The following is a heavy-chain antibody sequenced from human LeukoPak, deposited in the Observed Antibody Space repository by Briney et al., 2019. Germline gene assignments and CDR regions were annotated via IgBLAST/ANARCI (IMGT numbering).Heavy chain of an antibody. CDR2: MYYSGST. Sequence: PSETLSLTCTVSGGSVSSHYWSWIRQPPGKGLEWIGYMYYSGSTNYNPSLKSRVTILVDTSKNQFSLKLSSVTAADTAVYYCARAQGTIVGAPFAFDIWGQGTMVTVSS. CDR1: GGSVSSHY. CDR3: ARAQGTIVGAPFAFDI. V-gene: IGHV4-59*02. D-gene: IGHD1-26*01. J-gene: IGHJ3*02.